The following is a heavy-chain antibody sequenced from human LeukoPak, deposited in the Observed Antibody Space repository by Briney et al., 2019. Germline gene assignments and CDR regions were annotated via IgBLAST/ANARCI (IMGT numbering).Heavy chain of an antibody. CDR3: ARERAAAAGTYYYYGMDV. Sequence: ASVKVSCKASGYTFTSYYMHWVRQAPGQGLEWMGIINPSGGSTSYAQKFQGRVTMTRDTSTSTVYMELSSLRSEDTAVYYCARERAAAAGTYYYYGMDVWGQGTTVTVSS. CDR2: INPSGGST. CDR1: GYTFTSYY. D-gene: IGHD6-13*01. V-gene: IGHV1-46*01. J-gene: IGHJ6*02.